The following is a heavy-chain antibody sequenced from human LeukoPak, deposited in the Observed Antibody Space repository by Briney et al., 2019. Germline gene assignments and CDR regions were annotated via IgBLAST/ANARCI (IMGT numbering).Heavy chain of an antibody. Sequence: GGSLRLSCAASGFTFSSYGMHWVRQAPGKGLEWVAFIRYDGSNKYYADSVKGRFTISRDNSKNTLYLQMNSLRAEDTAVYYCAKGGRLDRLVVVVAATGEFVDYWGQGTLVTVSS. CDR2: IRYDGSNK. V-gene: IGHV3-30*02. CDR3: AKGGRLDRLVVVVAATGEFVDY. J-gene: IGHJ4*02. D-gene: IGHD2-15*01. CDR1: GFTFSSYG.